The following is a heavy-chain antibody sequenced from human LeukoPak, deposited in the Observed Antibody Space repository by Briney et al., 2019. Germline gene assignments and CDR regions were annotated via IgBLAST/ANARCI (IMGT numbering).Heavy chain of an antibody. V-gene: IGHV1-46*01. Sequence: ASVKVSCKASGYTFTDDYVHWVRQAPGQGLEWMGIINPSGGSTSYAQKFQGRVTMTRDMSTSTDYMELSSLRSEDTAVYYCARDNSVEDTAWWFDPWGQGTLVTVSP. CDR1: GYTFTDDY. CDR2: INPSGGST. D-gene: IGHD4-23*01. CDR3: ARDNSVEDTAWWFDP. J-gene: IGHJ5*02.